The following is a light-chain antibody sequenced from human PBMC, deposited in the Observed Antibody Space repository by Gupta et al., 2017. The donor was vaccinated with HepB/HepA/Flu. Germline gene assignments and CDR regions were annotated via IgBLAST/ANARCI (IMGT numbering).Light chain of an antibody. CDR2: EVS. CDR3: SSYAGSNNVV. J-gene: IGLJ2*01. CDR1: SRDVGTYNF. V-gene: IGLV2-8*01. Sequence: QSALTQPPSASGSPGQSVTIACTGTSRDVGTYNFVSWYQQHPGKAPKLMIYEVSKRPSGVPDRFSGSKSGNTASLTVSGLQGEDEADYYCSSYAGSNNVVFGGGTKLRVL.